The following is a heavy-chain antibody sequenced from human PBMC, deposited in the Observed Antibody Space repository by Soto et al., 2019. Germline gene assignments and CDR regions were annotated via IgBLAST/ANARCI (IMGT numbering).Heavy chain of an antibody. V-gene: IGHV1-18*01. J-gene: IGHJ6*01. CDR2: ISPYSGNT. CDR3: AMLDNSSPPTPQDV. D-gene: IGHD2-2*03. Sequence: QVQLVQSGDEVRKPGSPVKVSCRASGYIFFNFVIAWVRQAPGQGLEWMGWISPYSGNTHYAHKVQCRLTLTTDTSKSTAYMDLASLTSDDTAVYYLAMLDNSSPPTPQDVWREGTTVNVSA. CDR1: GYIFFNFV.